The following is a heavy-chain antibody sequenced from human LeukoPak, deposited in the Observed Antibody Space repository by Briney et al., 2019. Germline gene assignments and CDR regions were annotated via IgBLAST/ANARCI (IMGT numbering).Heavy chain of an antibody. Sequence: ASVKVSCKASGYTFTSYGISWVRQAPGQGLEWMGWISAYNGNTNYAQKLQGRVTMTTDTSTSTAYMELRSLRSDDTAVYYCARDDYDILTGYSYRTLDYWGQGTLVTVSS. D-gene: IGHD3-9*01. V-gene: IGHV1-18*01. CDR2: ISAYNGNT. J-gene: IGHJ4*02. CDR3: ARDDYDILTGYSYRTLDY. CDR1: GYTFTSYG.